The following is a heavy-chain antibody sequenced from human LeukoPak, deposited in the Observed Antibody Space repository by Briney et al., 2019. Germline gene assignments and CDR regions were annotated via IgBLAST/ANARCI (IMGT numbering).Heavy chain of an antibody. CDR2: IIPIFGTA. J-gene: IGHJ4*02. CDR1: GGTFSSYA. D-gene: IGHD3-9*01. Sequence: SVKVSCKASGGTFSSYAISWVRQAPGQGLEWMGGIIPIFGTANYAQKFQGRVTITADESTSTAYMELSSLRSEDTAVYYCAAILTGYYTTEDWGQGTLVTVTS. V-gene: IGHV1-69*13. CDR3: AAILTGYYTTED.